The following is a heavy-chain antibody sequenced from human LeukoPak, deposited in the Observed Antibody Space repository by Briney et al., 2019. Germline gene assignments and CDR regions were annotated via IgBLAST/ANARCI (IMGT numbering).Heavy chain of an antibody. J-gene: IGHJ6*02. D-gene: IGHD3-10*01. CDR3: ARDLGGNHGMDV. Sequence: SETLSLTCTVSGGSISSSYYYWGWIRQPPGKGLEWIGSIYSSGSTYYNPSLKSRVTISVDTSKNQFSMKLTSVTAADTAIYYCARDLGGNHGMDVWGQGTTVTVSS. V-gene: IGHV4-39*02. CDR2: IYSSGST. CDR1: GGSISSSYYY.